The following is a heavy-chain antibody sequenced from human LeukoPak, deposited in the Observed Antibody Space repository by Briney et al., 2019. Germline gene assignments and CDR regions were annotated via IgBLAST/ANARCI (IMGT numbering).Heavy chain of an antibody. Sequence: GASVKVSCKASGYTFTGYYMHWVRQAPGQGLEWMGRINPNSGVTHYAQKFQGRVTMTRDTSISTAYMELSRLRSDDTAVYYCAREARGEWLSYYYGMDVWGQGTTVTVSS. CDR1: GYTFTGYY. CDR3: AREARGEWLSYYYGMDV. V-gene: IGHV1-2*06. D-gene: IGHD3-3*01. J-gene: IGHJ6*02. CDR2: INPNSGVT.